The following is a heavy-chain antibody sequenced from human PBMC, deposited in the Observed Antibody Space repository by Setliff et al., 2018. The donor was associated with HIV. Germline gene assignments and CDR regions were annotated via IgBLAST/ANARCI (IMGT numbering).Heavy chain of an antibody. V-gene: IGHV3-66*02. Sequence: LRLSCAASGFTFSSYAMSWVRQAPGKGLEWVSIIYSVDSTYYADSVKGRFTIPRDNSKSTLYLQMNSLRGEDTAVYYCARGVPYSSSSEYYYYYYYMDVWGTGTTVTVSS. J-gene: IGHJ6*03. CDR1: GFTFSSYA. D-gene: IGHD6-6*01. CDR3: ARGVPYSSSSEYYYYYYYMDV. CDR2: IYSVDST.